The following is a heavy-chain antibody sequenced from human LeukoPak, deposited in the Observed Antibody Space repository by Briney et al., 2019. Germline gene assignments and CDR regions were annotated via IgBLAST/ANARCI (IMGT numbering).Heavy chain of an antibody. J-gene: IGHJ4*02. Sequence: GGSLRLSCAASGFTFSDYYMSWIRQAPGKGLEWVSYISSSGSTIYYADSVKGRFTISRDNAKNSLYLQMNSLRAEDTAVYYCARATKMGTPGYSSGWYQFDYWGQGTLVTVSS. CDR3: ARATKMGTPGYSSGWYQFDY. V-gene: IGHV3-11*04. CDR2: ISSSGSTI. CDR1: GFTFSDYY. D-gene: IGHD6-19*01.